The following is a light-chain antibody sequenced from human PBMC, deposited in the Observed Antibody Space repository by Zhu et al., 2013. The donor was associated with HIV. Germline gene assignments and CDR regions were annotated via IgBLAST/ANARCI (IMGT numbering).Light chain of an antibody. CDR1: QSVKNY. V-gene: IGKV3-11*01. CDR3: QHYGNS. Sequence: EIVLTQSPATLSLSPGERATLSCRASQSVKNYLAWYQQKPGQAPRLLIFDASNRATGIPARFSGSGSGPDFTLTISRLEPEDSAVYYCQHYGNSFGQGTRLEIK. J-gene: IGKJ5*01. CDR2: DAS.